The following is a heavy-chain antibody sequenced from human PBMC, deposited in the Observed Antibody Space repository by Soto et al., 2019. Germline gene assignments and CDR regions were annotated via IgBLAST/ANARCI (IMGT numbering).Heavy chain of an antibody. CDR3: ARGPRPYSNYGWFDP. V-gene: IGHV3-48*01. Sequence: QPGGSLRLSCAASGFTFSSYSMNWVRQAPGKGLEWVSYISSSSSTIYYADSVKGRFTTSRDNAKNSLYLQMNSLRAEDTAVYYCARGPRPYSNYGWFDPWGQGTLVTVSS. CDR1: GFTFSSYS. CDR2: ISSSSSTI. D-gene: IGHD4-4*01. J-gene: IGHJ5*02.